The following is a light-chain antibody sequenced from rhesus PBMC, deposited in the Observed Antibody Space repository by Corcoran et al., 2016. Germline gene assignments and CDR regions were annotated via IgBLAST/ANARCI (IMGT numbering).Light chain of an antibody. J-gene: IGKJ2*01. V-gene: IGKV1-33*01. CDR1: QVINNA. CDR3: QQGYGAPYS. CDR2: GAS. Sequence: DIQMSQSPSSLSASVGDTVTITCRASQVINNALAWYQQRQGKAPKLLIYGASNLKSGVPSRFSGSRSGTVFTLTVGSLQPEDFATYYCQQGYGAPYSIGQGTKVEVK.